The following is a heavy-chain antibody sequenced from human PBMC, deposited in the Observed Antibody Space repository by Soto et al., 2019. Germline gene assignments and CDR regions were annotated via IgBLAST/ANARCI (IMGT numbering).Heavy chain of an antibody. D-gene: IGHD6-13*01. J-gene: IGHJ4*02. CDR3: VRGEQEQLARLYYFDY. Sequence: GGSLRLSCASSGFSFSSYSMNWVRQAPGKGLEWVSYISSRSSVIYYADSVKGRFTISRDNAKSSLYLQLTSLRVEDTAVYYCVRGEQEQLARLYYFDYWGQGTLVTVSS. CDR2: ISSRSSVI. V-gene: IGHV3-48*01. CDR1: GFSFSSYS.